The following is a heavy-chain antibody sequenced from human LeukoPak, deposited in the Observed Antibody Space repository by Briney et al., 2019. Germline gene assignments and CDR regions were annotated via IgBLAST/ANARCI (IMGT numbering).Heavy chain of an antibody. V-gene: IGHV1-2*02. CDR2: INPNSGGT. D-gene: IGHD2-2*01. CDR3: ARAYSRIVVVPAAMTD. Sequence: ASVKVSCKPSGHTFTGYYIHWVRQAPGQRLEWVGWINPNSGGTNYAQKFQGRVTITTDESTSTAYMELSSLRSEDTAVYYCARAYSRIVVVPAAMTDWGQGTLVTVSS. J-gene: IGHJ4*02. CDR1: GHTFTGYY.